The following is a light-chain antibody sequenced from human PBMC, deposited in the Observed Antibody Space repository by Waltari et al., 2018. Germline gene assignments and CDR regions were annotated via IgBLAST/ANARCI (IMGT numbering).Light chain of an antibody. CDR2: HDS. J-gene: IGLJ1*01. V-gene: IGLV3-1*01. CDR1: NLGEKY. CDR3: LAWDSSTAV. Sequence: SYELTQPPSVSVSPGQTASISCSGDNLGEKYTSWYQQKAGQSPVLVIYHDSRRPSGIPDRFSGSNSGNTATLTISGTQALDEADYYCLAWDSSTAVFGTGTKVTVL.